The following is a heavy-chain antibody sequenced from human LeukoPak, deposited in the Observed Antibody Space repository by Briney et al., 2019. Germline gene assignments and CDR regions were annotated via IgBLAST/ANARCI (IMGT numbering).Heavy chain of an antibody. J-gene: IGHJ4*02. CDR3: ATLYTAMAAFDY. V-gene: IGHV4-59*08. CDR1: GGSISTYY. D-gene: IGHD5-18*01. CDR2: MYYSGST. Sequence: PSETLSLTCTVSGGSISTYYRSWIRQPPGKGLEWIGSMYYSGSTNYKPSLKSRVTISVDTSKNQFSLKLSSVTAADTAVYYCATLYTAMAAFDYWGQGTLVTVSS.